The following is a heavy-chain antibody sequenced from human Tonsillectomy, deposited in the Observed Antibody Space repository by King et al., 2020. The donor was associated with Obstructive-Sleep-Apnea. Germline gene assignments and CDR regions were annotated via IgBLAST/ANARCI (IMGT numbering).Heavy chain of an antibody. CDR1: GGSIRSFY. D-gene: IGHD1-20*01. CDR3: ARDNFFDY. Sequence: QLQESGPGLVKPSETLSLTCTVSGGSIRSFYWSWIRQPPGKGLEWIGNIHYCGGTRYHHSLKRRVTISVDTSKNQFSLKLSSVTAAETAVYYCARDNFFDYWGQGTLVTVSS. V-gene: IGHV4-59*01. J-gene: IGHJ4*02. CDR2: IHYCGGT.